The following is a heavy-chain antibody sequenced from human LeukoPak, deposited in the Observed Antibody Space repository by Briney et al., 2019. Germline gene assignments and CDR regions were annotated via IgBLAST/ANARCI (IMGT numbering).Heavy chain of an antibody. CDR2: IYHSGST. D-gene: IGHD6-13*01. Sequence: SETLSLTCTVSGDSPSSYYWSWIRQPPGKGLEWIGYIYHSGSTNYNPSLKSRVTISADTSKDQFSLKLGSVTAADTAVYYCATGYSSTWYYFDYWGQGTLVTVSS. J-gene: IGHJ4*02. CDR3: ATGYSSTWYYFDY. V-gene: IGHV4-59*01. CDR1: GDSPSSYY.